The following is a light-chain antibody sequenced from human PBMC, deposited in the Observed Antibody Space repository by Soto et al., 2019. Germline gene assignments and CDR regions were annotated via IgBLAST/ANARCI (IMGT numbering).Light chain of an antibody. V-gene: IGKV3-11*01. CDR2: DAS. J-gene: IGKJ1*01. CDR3: QQYNKWPLT. CDR1: QSVSSY. Sequence: EVVLTQSPATLSLSPGERATLSCRASQSVSSYLAWYQQKPGQAPRLLIYDASNRATGIPARFSGSGSGTDFTLTISSLEPEDFTVYYCQQYNKWPLTFGQGTKGDIK.